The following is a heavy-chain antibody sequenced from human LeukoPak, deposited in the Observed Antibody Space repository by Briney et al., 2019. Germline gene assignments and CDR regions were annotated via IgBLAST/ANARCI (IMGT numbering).Heavy chain of an antibody. D-gene: IGHD4-17*01. Sequence: GGSPRLSCAASGFSFSNYAMSWVRQAPGKGLEWVSGISGGTGTPFYADSVKGRFTISRDNSKNTLYLQMSSLRGEDTAVYCCAKRRTTVITMDYFDYWGQGTLVTVSS. V-gene: IGHV3-23*01. CDR1: GFSFSNYA. CDR3: AKRRTTVITMDYFDY. CDR2: ISGGTGTP. J-gene: IGHJ4*02.